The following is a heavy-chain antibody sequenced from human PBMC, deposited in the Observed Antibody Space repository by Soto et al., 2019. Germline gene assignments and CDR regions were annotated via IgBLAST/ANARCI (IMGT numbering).Heavy chain of an antibody. V-gene: IGHV4-31*03. Sequence: QVQLQESGPGLVKPSQTLSLTCTVSGGSISSGGHYWSWIRQHPGKGLEWIGYIYYSGTTYYSPSLKSRVTISVDTSKNQFSLKLSSVTAADTAVYYCVRVGYGDRDYWGQGTLVTVSS. CDR3: VRVGYGDRDY. D-gene: IGHD4-17*01. CDR2: IYYSGTT. CDR1: GGSISSGGHY. J-gene: IGHJ4*02.